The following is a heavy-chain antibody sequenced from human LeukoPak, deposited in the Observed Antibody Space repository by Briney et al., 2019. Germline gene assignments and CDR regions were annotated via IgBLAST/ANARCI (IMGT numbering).Heavy chain of an antibody. CDR1: GFTFTSYA. CDR2: ARASGGIT. V-gene: IGHV3-23*01. J-gene: IGHJ4*02. CDR3: AKVMAAAGTWFFDY. Sequence: GGSLRLSCVASGFTFTSYAMSWVRQAPGKGLESVSTARASGGITYYADSVKGRFTISRDSSKNTLRLQMNSLRAEDTAVYYCAKVMAAAGTWFFDYWSQGTLVTVSS. D-gene: IGHD6-13*01.